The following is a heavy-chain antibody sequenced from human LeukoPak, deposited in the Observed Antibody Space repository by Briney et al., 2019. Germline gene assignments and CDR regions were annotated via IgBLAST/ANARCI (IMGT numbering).Heavy chain of an antibody. Sequence: APVKVSCKASEYTFTSYYMHWVRQAPGKGLEWMGIINPSGGSTSYAQKFQGRVTMTRDTSTSTVYMELSSLRSEDTAVYYCARSLGIAAAGNDYWGQGTLVTVSS. CDR3: ARSLGIAAAGNDY. D-gene: IGHD6-13*01. V-gene: IGHV1-46*01. J-gene: IGHJ4*02. CDR2: INPSGGST. CDR1: EYTFTSYY.